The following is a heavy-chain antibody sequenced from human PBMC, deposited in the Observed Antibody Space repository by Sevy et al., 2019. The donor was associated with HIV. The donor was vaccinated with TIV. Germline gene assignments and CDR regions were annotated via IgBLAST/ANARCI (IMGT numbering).Heavy chain of an antibody. CDR3: ARDRSSSWMNYFFDY. V-gene: IGHV3-30*04. CDR1: GFTFSTYA. Sequence: GGSLRLSCAASGFTFSTYAMHWVRRAPGKGLEWVAVISHDGSNKSYADSVKGRFTISRDNSKNTLYLQMNSLRAEDTAVYYCARDRSSSWMNYFFDYWGQGALVTVSS. CDR2: ISHDGSNK. D-gene: IGHD6-13*01. J-gene: IGHJ4*02.